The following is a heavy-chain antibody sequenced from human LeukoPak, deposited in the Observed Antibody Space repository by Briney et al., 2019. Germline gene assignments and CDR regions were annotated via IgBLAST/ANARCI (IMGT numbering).Heavy chain of an antibody. V-gene: IGHV3-23*01. CDR1: GFTFSSYA. J-gene: IGHJ4*02. CDR3: ARDTYSGSYGGYFDY. Sequence: GGSLRLSCAASGFTFSSYAMSWVRQAPGKGLEWVSAISGSGGSTYYADSVKGRFTISRDNSKNTLYLQMNSLRAEDTAVYYCARDTYSGSYGGYFDYWGQGALVTVSS. CDR2: ISGSGGST. D-gene: IGHD1-26*01.